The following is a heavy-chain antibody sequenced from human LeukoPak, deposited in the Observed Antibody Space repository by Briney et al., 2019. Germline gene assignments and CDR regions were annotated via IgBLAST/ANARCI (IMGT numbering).Heavy chain of an antibody. CDR1: GFIFSNFA. CDR2: IRYDGSDK. CDR3: AKVLQYCSTGSCSYFDS. Sequence: GGSLRLSCAASGFIFSNFAMHWVRQAPGKGLEWVTFIRYDGSDKYYVDSVKGRFTISRDNSQNTLYLQMNRLRAEDTAVYYCAKVLQYCSTGSCSYFDSWGQGTLVTVSS. J-gene: IGHJ4*02. V-gene: IGHV3-30*02. D-gene: IGHD2-15*01.